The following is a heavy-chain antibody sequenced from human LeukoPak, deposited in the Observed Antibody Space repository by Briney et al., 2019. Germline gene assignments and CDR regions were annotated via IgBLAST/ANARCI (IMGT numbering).Heavy chain of an antibody. J-gene: IGHJ6*02. Sequence: GGSLRLSCEGSEFSFSAHSMNWVRQAPGKGLEWVASISSGSNYKYYAASVEGRFTISRDNAMNSLSLRMDSLRGEDTAVYYCTRSSLRDGMDVWGPGTTVNVSS. V-gene: IGHV3-21*01. CDR2: ISSGSNYK. CDR1: EFSFSAHS. CDR3: TRSSLRDGMDV. D-gene: IGHD3-16*01.